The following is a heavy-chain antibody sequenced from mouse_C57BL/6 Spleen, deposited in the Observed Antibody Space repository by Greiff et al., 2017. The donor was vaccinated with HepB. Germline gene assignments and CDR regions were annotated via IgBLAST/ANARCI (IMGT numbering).Heavy chain of an antibody. J-gene: IGHJ3*01. CDR3: ARHEGSAYYSNWAWFAY. D-gene: IGHD2-5*01. CDR1: GYTFTEYT. CDR2: FYPGSGSI. V-gene: IGHV1-62-2*01. Sequence: QVQLKESGAELVKPGASVKLSCKASGYTFTEYTIHWVKQRSGQGLEWIGWFYPGSGSIKYNEKFKDKATLTADKSSSTVYMELSRLTSEDSAVYFCARHEGSAYYSNWAWFAYWGQGTLVTVSA.